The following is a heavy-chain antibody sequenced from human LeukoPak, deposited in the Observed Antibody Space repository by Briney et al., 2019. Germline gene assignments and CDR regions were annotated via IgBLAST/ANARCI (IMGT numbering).Heavy chain of an antibody. CDR1: GGSISSYY. V-gene: IGHV4-59*01. J-gene: IGHJ4*02. CDR3: ARGSAAAGNFHFDY. Sequence: SETLSLTCTVSGGSISSYYWSWIRQPPGKGLEWIGYIYYSGSTNYNPSLKSRVTISVDTSKNQFSLKLSSVTAADTAVYYCARGSAAAGNFHFDYWGQGTLVTVSS. D-gene: IGHD6-13*01. CDR2: IYYSGST.